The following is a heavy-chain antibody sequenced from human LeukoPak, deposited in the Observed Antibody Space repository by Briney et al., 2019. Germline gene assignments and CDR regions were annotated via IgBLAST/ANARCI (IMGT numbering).Heavy chain of an antibody. V-gene: IGHV1-69*05. Sequence: SVKVSCKASGGTFGSYAISWVRQAPGQGLEWMGRIIPIFGTANYAQKFQGRVTITTDESTSTAYMELSSLRSEDTAVYYCAREITIFGVVQRFDYWGQGTLVTVSS. J-gene: IGHJ4*02. CDR1: GGTFGSYA. D-gene: IGHD3-3*01. CDR2: IIPIFGTA. CDR3: AREITIFGVVQRFDY.